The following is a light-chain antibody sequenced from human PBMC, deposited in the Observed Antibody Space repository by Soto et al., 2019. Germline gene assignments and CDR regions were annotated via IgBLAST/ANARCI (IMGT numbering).Light chain of an antibody. CDR2: GAS. CDR3: QQYVTSPQT. Sequence: EIVLTQSPGTLSLSPGERATLSCRASQSVSSAYLAWYQQNPGQAPRLLIYGASSRATGVPDRFSGSGSGTDFTLTISRLEPEDFAVYYCQQYVTSPQTFGQGTKVEI. J-gene: IGKJ1*01. CDR1: QSVSSAY. V-gene: IGKV3-20*01.